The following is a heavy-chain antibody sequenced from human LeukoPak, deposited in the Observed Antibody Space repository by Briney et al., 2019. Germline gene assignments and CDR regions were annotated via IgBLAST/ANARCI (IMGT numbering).Heavy chain of an antibody. J-gene: IGHJ6*04. Sequence: GGTLRLSCAASGFTFSSHGMSWVRQAPGKGLEWVSAISGSGGSTYYADSVKGRFTISRDNAKNSLYLQMNSLRAEDTAVYYCAELGITMIGGVWGKGTTVTISS. CDR2: ISGSGGST. CDR3: AELGITMIGGV. CDR1: GFTFSSHG. D-gene: IGHD3-10*02. V-gene: IGHV3-23*01.